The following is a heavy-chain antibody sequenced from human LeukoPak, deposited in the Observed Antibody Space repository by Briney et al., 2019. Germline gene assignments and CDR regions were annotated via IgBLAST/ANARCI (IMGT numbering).Heavy chain of an antibody. CDR1: GYTFTSYY. V-gene: IGHV1-46*01. J-gene: IGHJ4*02. CDR2: IYPNGGST. D-gene: IGHD3-16*01. CDR3: AQNLALGNGQYYFDY. Sequence: ASVKVSCKPSGYTFTSYYMHWLQQAPGQGLEWMAIIYPNGGSTSYAQMFQSRVTMTRATPNNTHYLELSSPRSDDTALYYCAQNLALGNGQYYFDYCGQGTQVNDSS.